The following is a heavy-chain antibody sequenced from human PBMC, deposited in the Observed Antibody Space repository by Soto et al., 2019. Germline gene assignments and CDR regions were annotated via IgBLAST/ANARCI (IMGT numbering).Heavy chain of an antibody. Sequence: GGSLRLSCAASGFTVSSNYMSWVRQAPGKGLEWVSVIYSGGSTYYADSVKGRFTISRHNSKNTLYLQMNSLRAEDTAVYYCARDSPYGDYAYYGMDVWGQGTTVTVSS. V-gene: IGHV3-53*04. D-gene: IGHD4-17*01. J-gene: IGHJ6*02. CDR1: GFTVSSNY. CDR2: IYSGGST. CDR3: ARDSPYGDYAYYGMDV.